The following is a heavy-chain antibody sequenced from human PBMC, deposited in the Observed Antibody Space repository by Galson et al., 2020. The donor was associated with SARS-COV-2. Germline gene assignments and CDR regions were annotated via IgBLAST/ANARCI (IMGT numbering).Heavy chain of an antibody. CDR1: GYIFTTSY. V-gene: IGHV1-46*01. CDR3: ARDHRGGEPFIGVALPSYRMDY. CDR2: INPNGGRT. D-gene: IGHD3-3*01. Sequence: ASVKVSCKAPGYIFTTSYMHWVRQAPGQGLEWMGIINPNGGRTSYAQKFQGRVTLTRDTSTSTFYMDLSSLTSEDTAVYYCARDHRGGEPFIGVALPSYRMDYWGQGTLVTVAS. J-gene: IGHJ4*02.